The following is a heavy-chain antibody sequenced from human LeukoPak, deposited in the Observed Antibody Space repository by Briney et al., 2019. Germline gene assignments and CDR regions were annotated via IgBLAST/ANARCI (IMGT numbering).Heavy chain of an antibody. D-gene: IGHD3-10*01. CDR1: GGSISGYY. J-gene: IGHJ4*02. CDR2: VYSSGST. CDR3: ARDSHWGVPFDY. Sequence: SETLSLTCTVSGGSISGYYWSWIRQPAGQGLEWVGRVYSSGSTNYNPSLKSRVTVSVDTSKNQFSLKLNSVTVADTAVYFCARDSHWGVPFDYWGQGILVTVSS. V-gene: IGHV4-4*07.